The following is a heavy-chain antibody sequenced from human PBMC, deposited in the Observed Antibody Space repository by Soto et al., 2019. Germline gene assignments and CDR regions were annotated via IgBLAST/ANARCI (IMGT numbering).Heavy chain of an antibody. Sequence: GASVKVSCKDSGYTFTSYGISWVRQDHGQRHERIGWISAYNGNTNYAQKLQGRVTMTTDTSTSTAYMELRSLRSDDTAVYYCARVVRCIQTRYYYGSGFYFLDVLGKGTTVTVSS. D-gene: IGHD3-10*01. V-gene: IGHV1-18*01. CDR1: GYTFTSYG. J-gene: IGHJ6*03. CDR2: ISAYNGNT. CDR3: ARVVRCIQTRYYYGSGFYFLDV.